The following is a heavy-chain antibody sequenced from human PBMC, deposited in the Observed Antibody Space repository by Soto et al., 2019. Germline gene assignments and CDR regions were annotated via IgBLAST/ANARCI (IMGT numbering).Heavy chain of an antibody. D-gene: IGHD6-6*01. CDR2: ISSSSSDI. Sequence: GGSLRLSCAASGFTFSSYSMNWVRQAPGKGLEWVSSISSSSSDIYYADSVKGRFTISRDNAKNSLYLQMNSLIAEDTAVYYCASYRKAARPDGGYGAFDIWGQGTMGTISS. CDR3: ASYRKAARPDGGYGAFDI. V-gene: IGHV3-21*01. J-gene: IGHJ3*02. CDR1: GFTFSSYS.